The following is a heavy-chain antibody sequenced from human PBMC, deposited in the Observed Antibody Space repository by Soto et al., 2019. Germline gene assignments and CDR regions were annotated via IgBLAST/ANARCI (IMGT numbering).Heavy chain of an antibody. CDR1: GGSINSGGYY. Sequence: SGTLALTCTVSGGSINSGGYYWNWIRQHPGKGLEWIGYIYYTGSTSYNPSLKSRVTMSVDTSKNQFSLTLSSVTAADTAVYYCARAQTIFGVPTVFDFWGPGTLLTVSA. V-gene: IGHV4-31*03. D-gene: IGHD3-3*01. CDR2: IYYTGST. CDR3: ARAQTIFGVPTVFDF. J-gene: IGHJ4*01.